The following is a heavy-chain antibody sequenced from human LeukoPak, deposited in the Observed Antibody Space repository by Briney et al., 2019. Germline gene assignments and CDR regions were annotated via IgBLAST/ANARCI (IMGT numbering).Heavy chain of an antibody. V-gene: IGHV4-4*02. D-gene: IGHD6-13*01. Sequence: PSETLSLTCVVCNGSISSSNWWSWVRQPPGKGLEWIGRIYTSGSTNYNPSLKSRVTISVDTSKNQFSLKLSSVTAADTAVYYCARDDLGIAAEYYMDVWGKGTTVTVSS. J-gene: IGHJ6*03. CDR2: IYTSGST. CDR1: NGSISSSNW. CDR3: ARDDLGIAAEYYMDV.